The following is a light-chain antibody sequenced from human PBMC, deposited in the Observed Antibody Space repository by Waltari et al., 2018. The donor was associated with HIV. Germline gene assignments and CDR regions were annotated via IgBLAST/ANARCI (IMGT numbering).Light chain of an antibody. CDR1: QAVGKA. Sequence: AIEMTQSPSSLSASIGDRVTITCRASQAVGKALGWYQQKSGKAPKLLIYDASTLASGVPTRFSGNGSGADFALTVSSLQPDDFATYYCLQDYNYPRTFGQGTQVEVK. CDR3: LQDYNYPRT. CDR2: DAS. J-gene: IGKJ1*01. V-gene: IGKV1-6*01.